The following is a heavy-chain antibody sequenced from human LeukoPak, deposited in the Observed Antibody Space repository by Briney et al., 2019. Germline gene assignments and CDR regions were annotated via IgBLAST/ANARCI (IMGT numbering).Heavy chain of an antibody. V-gene: IGHV1-69*13. CDR2: IIPIFGTA. Sequence: SVKVSCKAPGYTFTSYYMHWVRQAPGQGLEWMGGIIPIFGTANYAQKFQGRVTITADESTSTAYMELSSLRSEDTAVYYCAISYCSSTSCYRPYYYMDVWGKGTTVTVSS. CDR1: GYTFTSYY. J-gene: IGHJ6*03. D-gene: IGHD2-2*01. CDR3: AISYCSSTSCYRPYYYMDV.